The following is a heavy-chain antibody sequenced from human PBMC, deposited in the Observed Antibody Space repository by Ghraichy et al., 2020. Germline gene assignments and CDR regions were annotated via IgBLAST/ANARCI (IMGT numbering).Heavy chain of an antibody. Sequence: SQTLSLTCTVSGGSISSSSYYWGWIRQPPGKGLEWIGSIYYSGSTYYNPSLKSRVTISVDTSKNQFSLKLSSVTAADTAVYYCAARTKTVAGTRVFDYWGQGTLVTVSS. CDR2: IYYSGST. J-gene: IGHJ4*02. V-gene: IGHV4-39*01. CDR1: GGSISSSSYY. CDR3: AARTKTVAGTRVFDY. D-gene: IGHD6-19*01.